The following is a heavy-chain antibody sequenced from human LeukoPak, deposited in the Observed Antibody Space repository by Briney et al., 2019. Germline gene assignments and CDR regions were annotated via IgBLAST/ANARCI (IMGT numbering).Heavy chain of an antibody. D-gene: IGHD6-13*01. CDR2: ISFDGTVK. CDR3: AREPAAGPDFMFDS. Sequence: GGSLRLSCAASGFTFSSYSMNWVRQAPGKGLDWVAEISFDGTVKSYGDSVKGRFTISRDNSKNAVYLQMNSLRVEDTAVYFCAREPAAGPDFMFDSWGQGTLVTVSS. J-gene: IGHJ4*02. V-gene: IGHV3-30*03. CDR1: GFTFSSYS.